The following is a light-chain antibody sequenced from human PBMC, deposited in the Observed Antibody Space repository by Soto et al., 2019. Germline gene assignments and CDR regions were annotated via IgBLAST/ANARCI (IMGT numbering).Light chain of an antibody. Sequence: DIVMTRSPDSLAVSLGERATINCKSSQSVLYSSNNKNYLVWYQQKPRQPPKLLIYWASSRESGVPDRFSGSGSGTDFTLTISSLQAEDVAVYYCQQYYSLPLTFGGGTKVDIK. CDR2: WAS. CDR1: QSVLYSSNNKNY. V-gene: IGKV4-1*01. CDR3: QQYYSLPLT. J-gene: IGKJ4*01.